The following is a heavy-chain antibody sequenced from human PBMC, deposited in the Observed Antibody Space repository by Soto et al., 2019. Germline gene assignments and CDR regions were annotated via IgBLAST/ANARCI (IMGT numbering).Heavy chain of an antibody. CDR1: GYTFTDYF. CDR3: ARDSIRGGVPYFFDF. J-gene: IGHJ4*02. D-gene: IGHD3-16*01. V-gene: IGHV1-2*02. Sequence: ASVKVSYKASGYTFTDYFVHWVRLAPGQGLEWMGWVNPDTGVATFPQKFQGRVTVTRDASINTDYMELTHLTSEDTGIYYCARDSIRGGVPYFFDFWGRGTQVTVSS. CDR2: VNPDTGVA.